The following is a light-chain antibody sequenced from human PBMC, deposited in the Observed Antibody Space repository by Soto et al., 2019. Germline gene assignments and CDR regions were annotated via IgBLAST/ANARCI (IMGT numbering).Light chain of an antibody. CDR3: QQCDQLPLT. J-gene: IGKJ4*02. CDR1: QDISNC. V-gene: IGKV1-33*01. Sequence: QVTQSPCSLPASVGARLALTCQASQDISNCLNWYQQKPGKAAKLLIYDASKLETGVPSRFSGSGSATDFTLAISSLQAEDIARYYCQQCDQLPLTFGGGTKLDLK. CDR2: DAS.